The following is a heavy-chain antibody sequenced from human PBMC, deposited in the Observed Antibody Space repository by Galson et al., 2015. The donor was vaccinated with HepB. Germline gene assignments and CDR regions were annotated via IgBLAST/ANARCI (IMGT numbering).Heavy chain of an antibody. J-gene: IGHJ5*02. CDR2: TYYRSKWYY. CDR1: GDSVSSNSAA. D-gene: IGHD3-22*01. Sequence: CAISGDSVSSNSAAWNWIRQSPSRGLEWLGRTYYRSKWYYDYAVSGRSRITINPDISRNQFSLQLYSVTPEDTAVYYCARNVYYDTSGYYYKPGWVDPWGQGTLVTVSS. V-gene: IGHV6-1*01. CDR3: ARNVYYDTSGYYYKPGWVDP.